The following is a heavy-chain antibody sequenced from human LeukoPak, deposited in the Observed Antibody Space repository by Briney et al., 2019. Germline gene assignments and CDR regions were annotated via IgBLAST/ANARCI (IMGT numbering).Heavy chain of an antibody. D-gene: IGHD6-19*01. CDR3: AKAVAATGHYYFGMDV. V-gene: IGHV3-33*06. J-gene: IGHJ6*02. CDR1: GFTFSSYG. Sequence: GRSLRLSRTASGFTFSSYGMHWVRQAPGKGLEWVAVIWFDGSNKYYADSVKGRLTISRDNSKSTLYLQMNSLTAEDTAVYYCAKAVAATGHYYFGMDVWGQGTTVTVSS. CDR2: IWFDGSNK.